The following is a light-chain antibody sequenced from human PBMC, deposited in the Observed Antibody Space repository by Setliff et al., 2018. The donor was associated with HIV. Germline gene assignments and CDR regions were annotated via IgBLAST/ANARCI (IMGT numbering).Light chain of an antibody. J-gene: IGLJ1*01. V-gene: IGLV2-23*02. Sequence: QSALTQPASVSGSPGQSITISCTGSSNDVGGYNYVSWYQQRPGKAPQLMIYEVTKRPSGVSNRISGSKSGNTASLTISGLQAEDETDYYCCSYAGADACEVFGTGTKGTV. CDR3: CSYAGADACEV. CDR1: SNDVGGYNY. CDR2: EVT.